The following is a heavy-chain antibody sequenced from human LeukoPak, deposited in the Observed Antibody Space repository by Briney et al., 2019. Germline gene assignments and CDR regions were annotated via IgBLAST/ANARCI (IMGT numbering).Heavy chain of an antibody. V-gene: IGHV3-30*18. D-gene: IGHD1-26*01. CDR2: ISYDGSNK. Sequence: GRSLRLSCAASGFTFSTYVIHWVRQAPGKGLEWVAVISYDGSNKYYADSVKGRFTISRDNSKNTLYLQMNSLRAEDTAVYYCAKAGGELPDYWGQGTLVTVSS. CDR1: GFTFSTYV. CDR3: AKAGGELPDY. J-gene: IGHJ4*02.